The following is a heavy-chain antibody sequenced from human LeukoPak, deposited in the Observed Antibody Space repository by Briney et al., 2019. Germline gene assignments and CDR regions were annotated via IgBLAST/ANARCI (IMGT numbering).Heavy chain of an antibody. Sequence: ASVKVSCEASGYTFTGYYVHWVRQAPGQGLEWMGWINPNSGGTNYAQKFQGRVTMTRDTSISTAYMELSRLRSDDTAVYYCASYYDFWSGYQLGFDYWGQGTLVTVSS. J-gene: IGHJ4*02. CDR1: GYTFTGYY. CDR2: INPNSGGT. V-gene: IGHV1-2*02. D-gene: IGHD3-3*01. CDR3: ASYYDFWSGYQLGFDY.